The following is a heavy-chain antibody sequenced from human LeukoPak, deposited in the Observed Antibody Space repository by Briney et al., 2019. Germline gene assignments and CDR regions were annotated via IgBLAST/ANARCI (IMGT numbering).Heavy chain of an antibody. CDR1: GFTFKSYA. CDR3: EKGLDYSSSQMDS. CDR2: INTNGANT. V-gene: IGHV3-64*05. J-gene: IGHJ4*02. D-gene: IGHD6-6*01. Sequence: GGSLRLSCSASGFTFKSYAMHWVRQAPGKGLEYVSSINTNGANTYYADSVKGRFTISRDNSRNTVYVQMNSLTPEGTAVYYCEKGLDYSSSQMDSWGQGTLVTVSS.